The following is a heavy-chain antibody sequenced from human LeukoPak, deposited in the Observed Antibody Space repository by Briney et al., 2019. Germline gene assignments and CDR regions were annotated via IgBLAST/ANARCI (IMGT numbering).Heavy chain of an antibody. CDR2: INPSGGST. V-gene: IGHV1-46*01. CDR3: ARDGGIYDSSGYYYPFDY. D-gene: IGHD3-22*01. Sequence: ASVKVSCKASGYTFTSYYMHWVRQAPGQGLEWMGIINPSGGSTSYAQKFQGRVTMTRDMSASTVYMELSSLRSEDTAVYYCARDGGIYDSSGYYYPFDYWGQGTLVTVSS. CDR1: GYTFTSYY. J-gene: IGHJ4*02.